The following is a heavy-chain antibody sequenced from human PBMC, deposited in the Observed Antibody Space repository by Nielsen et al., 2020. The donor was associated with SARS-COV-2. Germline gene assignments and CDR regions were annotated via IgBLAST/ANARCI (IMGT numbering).Heavy chain of an antibody. D-gene: IGHD1-26*01. CDR2: ISSSSSYI. Sequence: WIRQPPGKGLEWVSSISSSSSYIYYADSVKGRFTISRDNAKNSLYLQMNSLRAEDTAVYYCARDLSGSYYYYYMDVWGKGTTVTVSS. CDR3: ARDLSGSYYYYYMDV. V-gene: IGHV3-21*01. J-gene: IGHJ6*03.